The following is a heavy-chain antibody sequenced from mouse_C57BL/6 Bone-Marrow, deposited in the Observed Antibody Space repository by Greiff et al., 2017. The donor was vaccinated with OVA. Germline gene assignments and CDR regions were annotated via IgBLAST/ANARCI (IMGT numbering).Heavy chain of an antibody. Sequence: VQLQQSGAELVRPGTSVKVSCKASGYAFTNYLIEWVKQRPGQGLEWIGVINPGSGGTNYTEKFKGKATLTADKSSSTAYMQLSSLTSEDSAVYFCARSGNPDYWGQGTTLTVSS. CDR3: ARSGNPDY. J-gene: IGHJ2*01. D-gene: IGHD4-1*01. CDR2: INPGSGGT. CDR1: GYAFTNYL. V-gene: IGHV1-54*01.